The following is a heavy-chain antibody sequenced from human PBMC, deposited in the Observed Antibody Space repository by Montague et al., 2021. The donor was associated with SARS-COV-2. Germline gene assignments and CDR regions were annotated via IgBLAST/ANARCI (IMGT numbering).Heavy chain of an antibody. CDR3: ASQDYDTLTGFRYHYYGMGV. Sequence: SLSLSCSASGVNFRSYVMSWVRQVPGKGLEWVSGIYSDESHTNYADSVKGRFTIPRDNSKNMVYLEMSHLRAEDTAVYYCASQDYDTLTGFRYHYYGMGVWGQGTTVTVS. CDR1: GVNFRSYV. V-gene: IGHV3-23*03. D-gene: IGHD3-9*01. CDR2: IYSDESHT. J-gene: IGHJ6*02.